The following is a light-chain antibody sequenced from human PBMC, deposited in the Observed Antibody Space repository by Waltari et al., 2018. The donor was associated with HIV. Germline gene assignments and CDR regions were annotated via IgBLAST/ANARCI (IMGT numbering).Light chain of an antibody. J-gene: IGLJ2*01. Sequence: QSVLTHPPSVSGAPGQRVTISCTGSSSNIGAGYDVHWYQQVPGTAPKLLIYGNNNRPSGVPDRFSASKSGASPSLAITGLQAEDEADYYCQSYDSSLTGSVFGGGTKLTVL. V-gene: IGLV1-40*01. CDR2: GNN. CDR3: QSYDSSLTGSV. CDR1: SSNIGAGYD.